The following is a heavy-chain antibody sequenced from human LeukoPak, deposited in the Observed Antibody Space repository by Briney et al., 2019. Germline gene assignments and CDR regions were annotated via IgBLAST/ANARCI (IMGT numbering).Heavy chain of an antibody. J-gene: IGHJ5*02. CDR3: ARRAGWGYDIDDWNNWFDP. CDR1: GYSFTTYW. V-gene: IGHV5-51*01. CDR2: IYPGDSDT. D-gene: IGHD3-9*01. Sequence: GESLKISCKGSGYSFTTYWIGWVRQMPGKGLEWMGIIYPGDSDTRYSPSFQGQVTMSADKSISTAYLQWSSLKASDTAMYYCARRAGWGYDIDDWNNWFDPWGQGTLVTVSS.